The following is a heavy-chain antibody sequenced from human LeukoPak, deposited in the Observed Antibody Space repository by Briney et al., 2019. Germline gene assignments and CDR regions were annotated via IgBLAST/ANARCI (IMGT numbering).Heavy chain of an antibody. V-gene: IGHV3-48*01. CDR1: GFTFNNYN. J-gene: IGHJ4*02. D-gene: IGHD6-13*01. CDR2: ISSTSSTI. CDR3: GRRQYSSSWSLPSHCNDY. Sequence: RGALRLSSAAPGFTFNNYNMYRVCQALGKRLEWVSYISSTSSTIYYAESVKGRFTLSTDNSKNTLYLQMNSLRAPDTAVYYSGRRQYSSSWSLPSHCNDYWRQGTLVTVSS.